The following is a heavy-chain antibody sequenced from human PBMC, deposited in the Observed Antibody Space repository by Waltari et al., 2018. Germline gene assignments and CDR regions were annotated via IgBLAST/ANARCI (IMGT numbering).Heavy chain of an antibody. CDR3: ARDHRYSSSPRYFQH. CDR1: GGSISSGSYS. CDR2: IYTSGST. D-gene: IGHD6-6*01. J-gene: IGHJ1*01. V-gene: IGHV4-61*09. Sequence: QVQLQESGPGLVKPSQTLSLTFTVSGGSISSGSYSWSWIRQPAGKGLEWIGYIYTSGSTNYNPSLKSRVTISVDTSKNQFSLKLSSVTAADTAVYYCARDHRYSSSPRYFQHWGQGTLVTVSS.